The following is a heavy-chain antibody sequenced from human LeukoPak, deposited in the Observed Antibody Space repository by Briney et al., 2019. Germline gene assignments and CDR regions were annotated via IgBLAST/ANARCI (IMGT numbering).Heavy chain of an antibody. CDR3: ARSGAVAGPKRRLDY. V-gene: IGHV4-39*01. CDR2: IYYSGGT. J-gene: IGHJ4*02. Sequence: PSETLSLTCTVSGGSISNSSSYWGWIRQPPGKGLEWIGSIYYSGGTYYNPSLKSRVTISVDTSKNQFSLKLSSVTAADTAVYYCARSGAVAGPKRRLDYWGQGTLVTVSS. D-gene: IGHD6-19*01. CDR1: GGSISNSSSY.